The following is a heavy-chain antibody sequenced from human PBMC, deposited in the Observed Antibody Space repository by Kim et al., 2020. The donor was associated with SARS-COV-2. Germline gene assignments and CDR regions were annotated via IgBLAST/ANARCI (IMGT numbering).Heavy chain of an antibody. D-gene: IGHD3-22*01. CDR1: GYTFTSYY. CDR2: INPSGGST. CDR3: AREFYDSSGYYLGLGGMDV. V-gene: IGHV1-46*01. Sequence: ASVKVSCKASGYTFTSYYMHWVRQAPGQGLEWMGIINPSGGSTIYAQKFQGRVTMTRDTSTSTVYMELSSLRSEDTAVYYCAREFYDSSGYYLGLGGMDVWGQGTTVTVSS. J-gene: IGHJ6*02.